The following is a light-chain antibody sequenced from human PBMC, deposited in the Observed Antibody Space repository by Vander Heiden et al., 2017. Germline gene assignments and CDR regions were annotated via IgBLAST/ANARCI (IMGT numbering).Light chain of an antibody. J-gene: IGKJ1*01. CDR2: AAS. CDR3: QKYNSAPWT. Sequence: IPMTQSPSSLSASVGYAISITCRASQGISNSLAWYQQKPGKVPKLLIYAASTLQSGVPSRFSGSGSGTDFTLTISSLQPEDVATYYCQKYNSAPWTFGQGTKVEIK. V-gene: IGKV1-27*01. CDR1: QGISNS.